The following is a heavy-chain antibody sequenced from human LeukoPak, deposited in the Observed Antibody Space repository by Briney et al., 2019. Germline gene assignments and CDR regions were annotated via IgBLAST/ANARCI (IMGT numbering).Heavy chain of an antibody. CDR1: GYTFTGYY. V-gene: IGHV1-2*02. CDR3: ARVPMPAAIRYFDY. D-gene: IGHD2-2*02. CDR2: INPNSGGT. Sequence: ASVKVSCKASGYTFTGYYMHWVRQAPGQGLEWMGWINPNSGGTNYAQKFQGRVTMTRGTSISTAYMELSRLRSDDTAVYYCARVPMPAAIRYFDYWGQGTLVTVSS. J-gene: IGHJ4*02.